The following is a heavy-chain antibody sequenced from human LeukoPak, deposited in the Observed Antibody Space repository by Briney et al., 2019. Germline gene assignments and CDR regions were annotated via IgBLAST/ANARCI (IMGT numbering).Heavy chain of an antibody. CDR2: INSDGSST. CDR1: GFTFSSYW. D-gene: IGHD1-26*01. J-gene: IGHJ4*02. Sequence: GGSLRLSCAASGFTFSSYWMHWVRQAPWKGLVWVSRINSDGSSTSYADSVKGRFTISRDNAKNTLYLQMNSLRAEDTAVYYCAITPSSYGPGFDYWGQGTLVTVSS. V-gene: IGHV3-74*01. CDR3: AITPSSYGPGFDY.